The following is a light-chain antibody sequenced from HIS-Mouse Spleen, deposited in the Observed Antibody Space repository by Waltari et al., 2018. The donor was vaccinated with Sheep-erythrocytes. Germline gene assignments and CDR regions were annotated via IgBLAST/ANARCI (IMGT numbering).Light chain of an antibody. CDR2: DVS. V-gene: IGLV2-11*01. J-gene: IGLJ2*01. CDR3: CSYAGSYTVV. CDR1: SSDVGGSTY. Sequence: QSALTQPRSVSGSPGQSVPISCTATSSDVGGSTYVSWYQQHPGKAPKLMIYDVSKRPSGVPDRFSGSKSGNTASLTISGLQAEDEADYYCCSYAGSYTVVFGGGTKLTVL.